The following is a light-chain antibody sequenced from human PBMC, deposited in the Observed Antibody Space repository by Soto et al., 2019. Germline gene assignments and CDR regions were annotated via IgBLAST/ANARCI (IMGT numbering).Light chain of an antibody. CDR2: DVS. J-gene: IGLJ1*01. CDR3: SSFPVCSPH. CDR1: SSDIGGYNY. Sequence: QSVLAQPASMSGSPGQSVTISCAGTSSDIGGYNYVSWYQHHPGKAPKLIIYDVSSRPSGVSHRCSGSQSGHTASLTISGLQADDVADYYCSSFPVCSPHFGTGTKGTVL. V-gene: IGLV2-14*01.